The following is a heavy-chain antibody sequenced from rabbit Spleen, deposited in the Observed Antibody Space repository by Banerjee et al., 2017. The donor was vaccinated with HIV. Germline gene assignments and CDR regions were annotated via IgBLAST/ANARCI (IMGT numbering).Heavy chain of an antibody. CDR1: GIDFSNNHV. CDR3: ARDLVGVIGWNFYL. J-gene: IGHJ4*01. D-gene: IGHD1-1*01. Sequence: QSLEESGGDLVKPGASLTLTCKASGIDFSNNHVMCWVRQAPGKGLEWIACIYTGSSGSTWYATWVSGRFTISKTSSTTVTLQMTSLTAADTATYFCARDLVGVIGWNFYLWGQGTLVTVS. V-gene: IGHV1S40*01. CDR2: IYTGSSGST.